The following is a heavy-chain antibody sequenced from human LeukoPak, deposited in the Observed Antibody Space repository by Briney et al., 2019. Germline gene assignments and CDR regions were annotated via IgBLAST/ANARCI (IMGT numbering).Heavy chain of an antibody. Sequence: PSETLSLSCAGYGGSFSGYYWSWLRQPPGKGLEWIGEINHSGSTNYNPSLKSRVTISVDTSKNQFSLKLSSVTAADTAVYYCARGRSYVVVPAASPAFDIWGQGTMVTVSS. D-gene: IGHD2-2*01. J-gene: IGHJ3*02. CDR1: GGSFSGYY. V-gene: IGHV4-34*01. CDR2: INHSGST. CDR3: ARGRSYVVVPAASPAFDI.